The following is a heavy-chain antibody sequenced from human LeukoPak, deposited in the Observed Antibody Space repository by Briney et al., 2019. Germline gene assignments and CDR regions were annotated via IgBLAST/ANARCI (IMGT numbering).Heavy chain of an antibody. CDR2: IYPGDSDT. CDR1: GYSFTSYW. J-gene: IGHJ4*02. Sequence: GESLKISCKGSGYSFTSYWIGWVRQMPGKGLEWMGIIYPGDSDTRYSPSFQGQVTISADKSISTAYLQWSSLKASDTAMYYCARRALSYYDFWSGLDYWGQRTLVTVSS. D-gene: IGHD3-3*01. CDR3: ARRALSYYDFWSGLDY. V-gene: IGHV5-51*01.